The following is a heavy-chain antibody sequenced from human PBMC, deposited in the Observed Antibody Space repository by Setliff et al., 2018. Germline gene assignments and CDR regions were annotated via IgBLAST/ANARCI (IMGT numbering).Heavy chain of an antibody. Sequence: ASVKVSCKASGYTFTSYYMHWVRQAPGQGLEWMGMVNPGGGSSTSTQRFQGRVTMTRDTSTSTVYMEVSSLRSEDTAVYFCARDLNRWFGEFAFDIWGQGTMVTVSS. D-gene: IGHD3-10*01. V-gene: IGHV1-46*01. J-gene: IGHJ3*02. CDR1: GYTFTSYY. CDR3: ARDLNRWFGEFAFDI. CDR2: VNPGGGSS.